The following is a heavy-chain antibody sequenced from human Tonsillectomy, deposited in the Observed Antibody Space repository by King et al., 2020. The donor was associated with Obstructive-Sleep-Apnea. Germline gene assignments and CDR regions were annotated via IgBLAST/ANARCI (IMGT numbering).Heavy chain of an antibody. D-gene: IGHD6-19*01. CDR2: INTGVSDT. Sequence: VQLVESGGDLVKPGGSLRLSCEASGFSLSEYYMSWIRQRPGKGLEWISFINTGVSDTKYADSVKGRFTISRDNAKNSVYLQVKSLRVEDTAIYYCARYRGGGQTWFDPWGQGTLVTVSS. J-gene: IGHJ5*02. V-gene: IGHV3-11*06. CDR3: ARYRGGGQTWFDP. CDR1: GFSLSEYY.